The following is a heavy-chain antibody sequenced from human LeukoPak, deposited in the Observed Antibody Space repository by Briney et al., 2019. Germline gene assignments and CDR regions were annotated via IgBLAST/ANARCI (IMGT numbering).Heavy chain of an antibody. CDR2: IYSGVDT. J-gene: IGHJ4*02. CDR1: GFTVSSNY. Sequence: GASLRLSCAASGFTVSSNYISWVRQAPGKGLEWVSMIYSGVDTYYANSVKGRFTMSRDNSKNTLYLQMNSLRAEDTAVYYCARGPTYYYDISEGYFDYWGQGTLVTVSS. V-gene: IGHV3-53*01. CDR3: ARGPTYYYDISEGYFDY. D-gene: IGHD3-22*01.